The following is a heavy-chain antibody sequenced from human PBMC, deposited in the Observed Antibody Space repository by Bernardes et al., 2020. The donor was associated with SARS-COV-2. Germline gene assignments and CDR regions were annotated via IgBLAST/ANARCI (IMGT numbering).Heavy chain of an antibody. CDR1: GITFSSYW. Sequence: GRSLKLLCTASGITFSSYWMHWVRQAPGKGLVWVSRVNSDGSSTSYADSVKGRFTISRDNAKNTLYLQMNSLRAEDTAVYYCARVFIVPYGMDVWGQGTTVTVSS. V-gene: IGHV3-74*01. D-gene: IGHD1-26*01. CDR2: VNSDGSST. J-gene: IGHJ6*02. CDR3: ARVFIVPYGMDV.